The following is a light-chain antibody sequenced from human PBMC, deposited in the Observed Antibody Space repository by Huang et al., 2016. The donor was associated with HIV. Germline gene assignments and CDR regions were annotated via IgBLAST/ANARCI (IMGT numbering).Light chain of an antibody. CDR2: AAS. Sequence: DIQMTQSPSSLSASVGDRVTITCRASQSIITYLNWYQQKPGKAPNLLIYAASSLQSGVPSRFSSSGSGTHFTLTISSLQPEDFATYYCQQSYATPITFGQGTRLEIK. V-gene: IGKV1-39*01. J-gene: IGKJ5*01. CDR3: QQSYATPIT. CDR1: QSIITY.